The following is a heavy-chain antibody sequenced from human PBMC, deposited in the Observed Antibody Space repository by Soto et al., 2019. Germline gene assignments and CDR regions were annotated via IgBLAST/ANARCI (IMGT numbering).Heavy chain of an antibody. J-gene: IGHJ4*02. CDR1: GFTFSSYA. Sequence: QVQLVESGGGVVQPGRSLRLSCAASGFTFSSYAMHWVRQAPGKGLEWVAVISYDGSNKYYADSVKGRFTISRDNSKNTLYLQMNSLRAEDTAVYYCARDGPTTVVTFDYWGQGTLVTVSS. D-gene: IGHD4-17*01. CDR3: ARDGPTTVVTFDY. CDR2: ISYDGSNK. V-gene: IGHV3-30-3*01.